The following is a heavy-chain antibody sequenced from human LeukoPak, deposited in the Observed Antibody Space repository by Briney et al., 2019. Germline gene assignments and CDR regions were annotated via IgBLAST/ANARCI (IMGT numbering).Heavy chain of an antibody. CDR2: IKQDGSEK. D-gene: IGHD6-13*01. V-gene: IGHV3-7*01. CDR1: GFTFSNYW. CDR3: ARVAAAGTKWYFDN. J-gene: IGHJ4*02. Sequence: GGSLRLSCTTSGFTFSNYWMSWVRQAPGKGLEWVANIKQDGSEKYYVDSVKGRFTISRDNAKNSLYLQLNSLRAEDTAVYYCARVAAAGTKWYFDNWGQGTLVTVSS.